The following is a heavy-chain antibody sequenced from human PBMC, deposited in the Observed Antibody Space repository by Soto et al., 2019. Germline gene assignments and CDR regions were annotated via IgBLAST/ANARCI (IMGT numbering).Heavy chain of an antibody. CDR2: SYYSGST. Sequence: KTXETLSLSCTVAGGSISSGGYYWSWIRQHPGKVLEWSVYSYYSGSTYYNPSLKSRVTISVDTSKNQFSLKLSSVTAADTAVYYCARDKPPHLPPRPGGMDVWGQGTTVTVSS. J-gene: IGHJ6*02. CDR1: GGSISSGGYY. CDR3: ARDKPPHLPPRPGGMDV. V-gene: IGHV4-31*03. D-gene: IGHD3-3*02.